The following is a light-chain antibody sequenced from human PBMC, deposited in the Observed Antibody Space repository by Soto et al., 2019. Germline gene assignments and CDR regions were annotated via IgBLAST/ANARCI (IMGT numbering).Light chain of an antibody. CDR3: SSHTISSALQV. Sequence: HSDLTKPASVYGSPGQSITISCTGTISDFVVYNYVSWYQQHPGKAPKLMIYGVSNRPSGVSNRFSGSKSGNTASLTISGLQADDEADYYCSSHTISSALQVFGTGTKVTVL. CDR1: ISDFVVYNY. CDR2: GVS. V-gene: IGLV2-14*01. J-gene: IGLJ1*01.